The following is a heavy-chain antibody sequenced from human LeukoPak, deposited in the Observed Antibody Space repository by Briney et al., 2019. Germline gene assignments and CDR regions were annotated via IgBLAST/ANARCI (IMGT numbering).Heavy chain of an antibody. CDR2: ISGSGGST. Sequence: GGSLRLSCAASGFTFSSYGMSWVRQAPGKGLEWVSAISGSGGSTYYADSVKGRFTISRDNSKNTLYLQMNSLRAEDTAVYYCAKTIVVVITDLAAFDIWGQGTMVTVSS. CDR3: AKTIVVVITDLAAFDI. CDR1: GFTFSSYG. V-gene: IGHV3-23*01. D-gene: IGHD3-22*01. J-gene: IGHJ3*02.